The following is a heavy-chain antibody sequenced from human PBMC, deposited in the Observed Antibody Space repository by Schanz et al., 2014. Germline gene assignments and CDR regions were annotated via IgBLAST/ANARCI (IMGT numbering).Heavy chain of an antibody. Sequence: VQLLQSGGALVQPGGSLRLSCSASGFTFSTYAMSWARQTPGKGLEWVSGMSWNAGSLGYGDSVKGRFTISRDNAKNSLFLQMNSLSAEDTAVYYCAKDLISGWSGFDYWGQGTLVTVSS. J-gene: IGHJ4*02. CDR2: MSWNAGSL. CDR3: AKDLISGWSGFDY. CDR1: GFTFSTYA. D-gene: IGHD6-19*01. V-gene: IGHV3-23*01.